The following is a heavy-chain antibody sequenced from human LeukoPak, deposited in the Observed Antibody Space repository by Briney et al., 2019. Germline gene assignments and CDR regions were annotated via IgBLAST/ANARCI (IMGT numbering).Heavy chain of an antibody. CDR3: AREPSGTYWLDY. CDR1: GFTVSSNY. D-gene: IGHD1-26*01. J-gene: IGHJ4*02. V-gene: IGHV3-66*02. Sequence: GGXLRLSCAASGFTVSSNYMSWVRQAPGKGLEWVSVIYSAGSTYYADSVKGRFTISRDNSKNTLYLQMNSLRAEDTAVYYCAREPSGTYWLDYWGQGTLVTVSS. CDR2: IYSAGST.